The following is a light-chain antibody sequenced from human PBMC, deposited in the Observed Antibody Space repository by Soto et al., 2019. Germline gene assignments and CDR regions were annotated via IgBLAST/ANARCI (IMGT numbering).Light chain of an antibody. Sequence: IRMTQSPSTLSASVGDSVTITCRASQYISSWLAWYQQKPGQAPKLLIYKASNLQGGAPSRFSGSGSGTEFTLTINSLQPDDFATYYCQQYFESSETFGQGTKV. J-gene: IGKJ1*01. CDR2: KAS. CDR3: QQYFESSET. V-gene: IGKV1-5*03. CDR1: QYISSW.